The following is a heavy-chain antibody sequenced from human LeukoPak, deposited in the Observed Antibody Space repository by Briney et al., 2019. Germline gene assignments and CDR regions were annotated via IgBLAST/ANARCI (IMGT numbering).Heavy chain of an antibody. J-gene: IGHJ4*02. CDR3: ARVSHKYGDYVYLAY. V-gene: IGHV3-74*03. D-gene: IGHD4-17*01. CDR2: INSDGSST. Sequence: GGSLRLSCAASGFTFSHYWMHWVRQAPGKGLVWVARINSDGSSTTYADSVKGRFTISRDNAKNTLCLQMNSLRAEDTAVYYCARVSHKYGDYVYLAYWGQGTLVTVSS. CDR1: GFTFSHYW.